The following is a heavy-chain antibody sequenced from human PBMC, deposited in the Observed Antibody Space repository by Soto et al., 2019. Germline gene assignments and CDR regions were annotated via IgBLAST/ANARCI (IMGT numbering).Heavy chain of an antibody. J-gene: IGHJ6*02. D-gene: IGHD6-13*01. CDR2: IWYDGSNK. Sequence: QVQLVESGGGVVQPGRSLRLSCAASGFTFSSYGMHWVRQAPGKGLEWVAVIWYDGSNKYYADSVKGRFTISRDNSKTTLYLQLNSLRAEDTAVYYCARDLPYSSSWYSYGMDVWGQGTTVTVSS. CDR3: ARDLPYSSSWYSYGMDV. CDR1: GFTFSSYG. V-gene: IGHV3-33*01.